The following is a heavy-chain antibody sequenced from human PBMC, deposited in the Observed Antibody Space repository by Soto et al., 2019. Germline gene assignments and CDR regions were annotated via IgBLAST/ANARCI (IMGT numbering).Heavy chain of an antibody. D-gene: IGHD1-1*01. CDR3: ASEQLAVLRGVLDY. J-gene: IGHJ4*02. CDR1: GFTFNSYA. V-gene: IGHV3-30-3*01. CDR2: ISYDGSNK. Sequence: QVQLVESGGGVVQPGRSLRLSCAASGFTFNSYAMHWVRQAPGRGLERVAVISYDGSNKYYADSVKGRFTISRDNSKNTLYLQMNSLRAEDTAVYYCASEQLAVLRGVLDYWGQGTLVTVSS.